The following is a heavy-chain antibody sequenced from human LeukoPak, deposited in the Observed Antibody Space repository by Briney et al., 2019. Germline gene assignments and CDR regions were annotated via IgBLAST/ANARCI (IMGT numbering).Heavy chain of an antibody. CDR1: GFTFSTYG. CDR2: IWSDGNNR. V-gene: IGHV3-33*06. CDR3: VKERSPFDAFDI. Sequence: GGSLRLSCAASGFTFSTYGMDWVRQAPGKGLEWVAVIWSDGNNRFYADSVKGRFTFSRDNSKNTLSLQMNSLRAEDTAVYYCVKERSPFDAFDIWGQGTMVTVSS. J-gene: IGHJ3*02.